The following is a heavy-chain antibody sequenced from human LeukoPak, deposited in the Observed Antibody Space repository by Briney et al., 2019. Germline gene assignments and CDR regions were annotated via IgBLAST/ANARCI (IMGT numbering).Heavy chain of an antibody. J-gene: IGHJ3*02. CDR3: ARPMITFGGVMGTAAFDI. CDR1: GFTFSSYA. Sequence: PGGSLRLSCAASGFTFSSYAMHWVRQAPGKGLEYVSAISSNGGSTYYANSVKGRFTISRDNSKNTLYLQMGSLRAEDMAVYYCARPMITFGGVMGTAAFDIWGQGTMVTVSS. D-gene: IGHD3-16*01. CDR2: ISSNGGST. V-gene: IGHV3-64*01.